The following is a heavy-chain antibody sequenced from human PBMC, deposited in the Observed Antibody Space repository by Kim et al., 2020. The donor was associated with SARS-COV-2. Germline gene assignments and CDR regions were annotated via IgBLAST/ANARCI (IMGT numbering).Heavy chain of an antibody. CDR3: ARHISQVTFRWGGMDV. CDR2: VSYDGSNK. J-gene: IGHJ6*02. CDR1: GFTFSSYT. V-gene: IGHV3-30-3*01. Sequence: GGSLRLSCAASGFTFSSYTMHWVRQAPGKGLEWVAVVSYDGSNKYYADSVKGRFTISRDNSKNTLYLQMNSLRAEDTAVFYCARHISQVTFRWGGMDVWGQGTTVTVSS. D-gene: IGHD2-21*02.